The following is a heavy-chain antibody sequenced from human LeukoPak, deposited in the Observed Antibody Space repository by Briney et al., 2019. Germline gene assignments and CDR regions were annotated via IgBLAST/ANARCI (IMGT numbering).Heavy chain of an antibody. J-gene: IGHJ4*02. CDR2: INPNSRGT. CDR3: ARGNVLQGFDY. V-gene: IGHV1-2*02. CDR1: GYTFTDYY. D-gene: IGHD3-16*01. Sequence: ASVKVSCKASGYTFTDYYMHWVRQAPGQGLEWMGWINPNSRGTNYAQKFQGRVTMTRDTSISTAFTELTSLRSDDTAVYYCARGNVLQGFDYWGQGTLVTVSS.